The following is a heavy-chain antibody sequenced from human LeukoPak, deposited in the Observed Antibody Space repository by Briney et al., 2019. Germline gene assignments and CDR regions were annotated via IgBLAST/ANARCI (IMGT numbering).Heavy chain of an antibody. CDR1: GFTFDDYA. CDR3: AKDGYYGSGSYYGGYYYYMDV. CDR2: ISWNSGSI. Sequence: PGGSLRLSCAASGFTFDDYAMHWVRQAPGKGLEWVSGISWNSGSIGYADSVKGRFTISRDNAKNSLYLQMNSLRAEDTALYYCAKDGYYGSGSYYGGYYYYMDVWGKGTTVTISS. D-gene: IGHD3-10*01. J-gene: IGHJ6*03. V-gene: IGHV3-9*01.